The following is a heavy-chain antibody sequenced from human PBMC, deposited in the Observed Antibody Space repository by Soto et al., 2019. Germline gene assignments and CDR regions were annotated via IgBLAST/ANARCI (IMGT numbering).Heavy chain of an antibody. Sequence: PSETLSLTCTVSGGSISSSSYYWGWIRQPPGKGLEWIGSIYYSGSTYYNPSLKSRVTISVDTSKNQFSLKLSSVTAADTAVYYCARHGVSSRTYYYYGMDVWGQGTTVTVS. D-gene: IGHD3-16*02. CDR3: ARHGVSSRTYYYYGMDV. V-gene: IGHV4-39*01. J-gene: IGHJ6*02. CDR1: GGSISSSSYY. CDR2: IYYSGST.